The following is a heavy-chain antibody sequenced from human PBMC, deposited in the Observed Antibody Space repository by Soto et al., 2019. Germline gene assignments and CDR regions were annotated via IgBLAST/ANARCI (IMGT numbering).Heavy chain of an antibody. CDR2: ISPYNGNT. D-gene: IGHD3-3*01. CDR1: GYSFTTYD. J-gene: IGHJ5*02. Sequence: ASVKVSCKASGYSFTTYDISWLRQAPGQGLEWMGRISPYNGNTNYAQNFQDRVTMTADTSSSTAYMELRGLRSDDTAIYYCATSYDSGFDPWGQGTLVTVSS. CDR3: ATSYDSGFDP. V-gene: IGHV1-18*04.